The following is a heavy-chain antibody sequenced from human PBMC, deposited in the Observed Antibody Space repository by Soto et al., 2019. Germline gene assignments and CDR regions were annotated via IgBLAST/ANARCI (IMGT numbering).Heavy chain of an antibody. J-gene: IGHJ6*02. CDR3: ASEYSSSSYYYYGMDV. CDR1: GGSISSSSYY. D-gene: IGHD6-6*01. Sequence: QLQLQESGPGLVKPSETLSLTCTVSGGSISSSSYYWGWIRQPPGKGLEWIGSIYYSGSTYYNPSLKSRVTISVDTSKNQFSLKLSSVTAADTAVYYCASEYSSSSYYYYGMDVWGQGTTVTVSS. V-gene: IGHV4-39*01. CDR2: IYYSGST.